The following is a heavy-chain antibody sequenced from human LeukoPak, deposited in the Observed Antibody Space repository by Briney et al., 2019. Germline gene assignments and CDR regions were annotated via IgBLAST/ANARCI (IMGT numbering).Heavy chain of an antibody. CDR3: ARQYDYIWGSFY. Sequence: PSETLSLTCTVSGGSIYSSSYYWGWIRQPPGKGLEWIGSIYFSGSTYYNPSLKSRVTISVDTSKNQFSLKLSSVTAADTAVYFCARQYDYIWGSFYWGQGTLATVSS. CDR2: IYFSGST. D-gene: IGHD3-16*01. CDR1: GGSIYSSSYY. V-gene: IGHV4-39*01. J-gene: IGHJ4*02.